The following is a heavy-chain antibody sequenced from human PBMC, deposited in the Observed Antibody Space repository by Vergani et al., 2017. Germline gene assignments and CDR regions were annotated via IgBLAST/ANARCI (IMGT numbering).Heavy chain of an antibody. CDR3: ARDRWSSSWYYVDY. CDR1: GGSISSGGYY. V-gene: IGHV4-31*03. Sequence: QVQLQESGPGLVKPSQTLSLTCTVSGGSISSGGYYWSWIRHHPGKGLEWIGNIYYSGSTYYNPSLKIRVTISVDTSKNQFYLKLSSVTAADTAVYYCARDRWSSSWYYVDYWGQGTLVTVSS. J-gene: IGHJ4*02. CDR2: IYYSGST. D-gene: IGHD6-13*01.